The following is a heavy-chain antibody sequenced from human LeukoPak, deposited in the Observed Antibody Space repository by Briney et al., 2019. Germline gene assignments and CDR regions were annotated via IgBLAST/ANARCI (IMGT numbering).Heavy chain of an antibody. CDR2: ITTSTTTI. CDR3: AKDGAWLRFDD. Sequence: PGGSLRLSCAASGLTFSTYIMNWVRQAPGRGLEWVSYITTSTTTIYYADSVKGRFTISRDDSKNTLYLQMNNLRAEDTAVYYCAKDGAWLRFDDWGQGILVTVSS. CDR1: GLTFSTYI. J-gene: IGHJ4*02. V-gene: IGHV3-48*01. D-gene: IGHD5-12*01.